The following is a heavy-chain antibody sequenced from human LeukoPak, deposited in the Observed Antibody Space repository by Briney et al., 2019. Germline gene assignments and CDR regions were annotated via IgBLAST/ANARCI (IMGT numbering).Heavy chain of an antibody. V-gene: IGHV4-61*02. CDR2: IYTSGST. Sequence: SETLSLACTVSGGSISSGSYYWSWIRQPAGKGLEWIGRIYTSGSTNYNPSLKSRVTISVDTSKNQFSLKLSSVTAADTAVYYCAAAEREVVRGVIKIRIDYWGQGTLVTVSS. J-gene: IGHJ4*02. CDR1: GGSISSGSYY. CDR3: AAAEREVVRGVIKIRIDY. D-gene: IGHD3-10*01.